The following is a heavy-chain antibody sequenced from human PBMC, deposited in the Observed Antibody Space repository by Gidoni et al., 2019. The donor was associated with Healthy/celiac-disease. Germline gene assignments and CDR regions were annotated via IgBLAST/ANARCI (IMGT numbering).Heavy chain of an antibody. CDR1: GSSFPSYW. CDR2: IDPSDAYT. CDR3: ARSVLEWLARPDYYYDGMDV. V-gene: IGHV5-10-1*03. J-gene: IGHJ6*02. Sequence: EVQLVQSGAEVKKPGESLRISLTGSGSSFPSYWHSWVRQMPGKGLEWMGRIDPSDAYTNHRPACQGHVTIPADKSISTAYLQWSSLKASDTAMYYCARSVLEWLARPDYYYDGMDVWGQGTTVTVSS. D-gene: IGHD3-3*01.